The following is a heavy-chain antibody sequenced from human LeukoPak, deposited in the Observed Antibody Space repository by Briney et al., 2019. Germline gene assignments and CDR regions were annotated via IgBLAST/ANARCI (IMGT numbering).Heavy chain of an antibody. V-gene: IGHV5-10-1*01. CDR3: ARLAISSIWSVYFDY. D-gene: IGHD6-13*01. CDR1: GYTFTTYW. CDR2: IDPSESYT. Sequence: GESLKISCKGSGYTFTTYWITWVRQMPGKGLECLGTIDPSESYTNYSPSFQGHVTISAGKSTSTAYLQWSSLKASDTAMYYCARLAISSIWSVYFDYWGQGTLVTVSS. J-gene: IGHJ4*02.